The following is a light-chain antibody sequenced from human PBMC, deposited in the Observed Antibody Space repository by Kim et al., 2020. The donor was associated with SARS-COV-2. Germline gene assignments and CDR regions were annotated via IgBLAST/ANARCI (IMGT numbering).Light chain of an antibody. Sequence: GQSITLTCTGTSGDVGGYKFVSWHQQHPGKPPKLIIFDGSERPSGVSNRFSGSKSGNTASLTISGLQAEDEADYYCCSYAGRTTWVFGGGTQLTVL. CDR1: SGDVGGYKF. V-gene: IGLV2-23*01. J-gene: IGLJ3*02. CDR3: CSYAGRTTWV. CDR2: DGS.